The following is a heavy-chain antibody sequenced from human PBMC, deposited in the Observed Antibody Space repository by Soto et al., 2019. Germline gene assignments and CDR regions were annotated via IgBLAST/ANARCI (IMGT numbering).Heavy chain of an antibody. CDR2: IYRTGST. V-gene: IGHV4-4*02. CDR3: ASRDPGTSVDY. Sequence: PSETLSLTCAVSGGSFTSNNWWTWVRQPPGQGLEGGGEIYRTGSTNYNPSLKSRVTISLDKSENQFSLKVTSLTAEDTAVYYCASRDPGTSVDYWGQGTLVTVSS. D-gene: IGHD1-7*01. J-gene: IGHJ4*02. CDR1: GGSFTSNNW.